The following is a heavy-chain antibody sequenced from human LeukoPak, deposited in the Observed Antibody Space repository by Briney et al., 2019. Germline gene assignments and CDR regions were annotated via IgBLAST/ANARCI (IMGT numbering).Heavy chain of an antibody. J-gene: IGHJ4*02. Sequence: SETLSLTCTVSGGSISSSSYYWGWIRQPPGKGLEWIGSIYYSGSTYYNPSLKSRVTISVDTSNNQFSLKLSSVTAADTAVYFCARSRYGSGSSQKWGQGNLVTVSS. CDR1: GGSISSSSYY. D-gene: IGHD3-10*01. CDR3: ARSRYGSGSSQK. V-gene: IGHV4-39*07. CDR2: IYYSGST.